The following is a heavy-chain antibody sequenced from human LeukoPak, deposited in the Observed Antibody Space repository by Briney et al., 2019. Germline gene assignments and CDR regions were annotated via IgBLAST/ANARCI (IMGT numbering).Heavy chain of an antibody. V-gene: IGHV1-2*02. CDR2: INPNSGGT. D-gene: IGHD3-22*01. CDR3: ARDYYDSSGPPRFDP. Sequence: ASVKVSCKASGYTFTGYYMHWVRQAPGQGLEWMGWINPNSGGTNYAQKFQGRVTMTRDTSISTAYMELSRLRPDDTAVYYCARDYYDSSGPPRFDPRGQGTLVTVSS. CDR1: GYTFTGYY. J-gene: IGHJ5*02.